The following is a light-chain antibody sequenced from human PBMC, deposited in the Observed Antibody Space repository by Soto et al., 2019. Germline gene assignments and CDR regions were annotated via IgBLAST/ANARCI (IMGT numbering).Light chain of an antibody. V-gene: IGKV1-5*01. J-gene: IGKJ1*01. CDR2: DAS. CDR1: QTISTW. CDR3: QQYTNTNNPWM. Sequence: DIQVTQSPPTLSSSVGDRVTITCRASQTISTWMAWYQQKPGKAPKLLVYDASTLQSGVASRFSGSGSGREFTLIISGLQTDDSATYYCQQYTNTNNPWMFGQGSKVEI.